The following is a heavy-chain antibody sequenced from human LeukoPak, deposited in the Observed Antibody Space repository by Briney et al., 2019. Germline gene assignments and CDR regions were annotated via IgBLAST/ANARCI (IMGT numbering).Heavy chain of an antibody. D-gene: IGHD3-16*01. CDR3: ANFRDLVLGIDY. Sequence: GGSLRLSCAASGFTFSSYAMSWVRQAPGKGLEWVSAISGSGGSTYYADSVKGRFTISRDNSKNTLYLQMNSLRAEDTAVYYCANFRDLVLGIDYWGQGTLVTVSS. CDR1: GFTFSSYA. J-gene: IGHJ4*02. V-gene: IGHV3-23*01. CDR2: ISGSGGST.